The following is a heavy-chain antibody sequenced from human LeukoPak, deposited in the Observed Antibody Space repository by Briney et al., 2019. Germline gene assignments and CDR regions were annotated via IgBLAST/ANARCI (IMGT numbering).Heavy chain of an antibody. Sequence: ASVKVSCKASGGTFSSYAISRVRQAPGQGLEWMGGIIPIFGTANYAQKFQGRVTITADESTSTAYMELSSLRSEDTAVYYCARGQNDILTGYYSNYYYYGMDVWGQGTTVTVSS. CDR1: GGTFSSYA. D-gene: IGHD3-9*01. CDR2: IIPIFGTA. CDR3: ARGQNDILTGYYSNYYYYGMDV. J-gene: IGHJ6*02. V-gene: IGHV1-69*13.